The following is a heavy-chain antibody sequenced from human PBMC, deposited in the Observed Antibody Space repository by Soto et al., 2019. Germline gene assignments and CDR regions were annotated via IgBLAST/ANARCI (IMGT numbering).Heavy chain of an antibody. CDR3: AKELKYYFDY. CDR2: ISYDGSNK. J-gene: IGHJ4*02. D-gene: IGHD3-16*01. CDR1: GFTFSSYG. V-gene: IGHV3-30*18. Sequence: QVQLVESGGGVVQPGRSLRLSCAASGFTFSSYGMHWVRQAPGKGLEWVAVISYDGSNKYYADSVKGRFTISRDNSKNTLYLQMNSLRAEDTAVNYCAKELKYYFDYWGQGTLVTVSS.